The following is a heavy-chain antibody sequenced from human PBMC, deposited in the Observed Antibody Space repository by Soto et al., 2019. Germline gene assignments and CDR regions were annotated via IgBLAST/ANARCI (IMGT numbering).Heavy chain of an antibody. Sequence: QVQLVESGGGVVQPGRSLRLSCAASGFTFSSYAMHWVRQAPGKGLEWVAVISYDGSNKYYADSVKGRFTISRDNSKNTLYLQMNSLRAEDTAVYYCARDSRKGKSGSSSFDYWGQGTLVTVSS. CDR3: ARDSRKGKSGSSSFDY. CDR1: GFTFSSYA. V-gene: IGHV3-30-3*01. CDR2: ISYDGSNK. D-gene: IGHD1-26*01. J-gene: IGHJ4*02.